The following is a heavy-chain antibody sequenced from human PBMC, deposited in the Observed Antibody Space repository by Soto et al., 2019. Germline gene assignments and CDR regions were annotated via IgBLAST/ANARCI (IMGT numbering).Heavy chain of an antibody. CDR3: VKGIGYSSVLFDY. CDR2: ISSNGGST. CDR1: GFTFSSYA. J-gene: IGHJ4*02. Sequence: GGSLRLSCSASGFTFSSYAMHWVRQAPGKGLEYVSAISSNGGSTYYADSVKGRFTISRDNSKNTLYLQMSSLRAEDTAVYYCVKGIGYSSVLFDYWGQGTLVTVSS. V-gene: IGHV3-64D*06. D-gene: IGHD6-19*01.